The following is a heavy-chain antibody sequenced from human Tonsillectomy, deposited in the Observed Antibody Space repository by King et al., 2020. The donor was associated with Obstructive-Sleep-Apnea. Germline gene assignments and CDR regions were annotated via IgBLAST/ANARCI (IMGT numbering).Heavy chain of an antibody. CDR3: ARTAGQQLVYYYYYGMDV. CDR2: IYYSGST. V-gene: IGHV4-39*07. D-gene: IGHD6-13*01. Sequence: QLQESGPGLVKPSETLSLTCTVSGGSISSSSYYWGWIRQPPGKGLEWIGSIYYSGSTYYNPSLKSRVTISVDTSKNQFSLKLSSVTAADTAVYYCARTAGQQLVYYYYYGMDVWGQGTTVTVAS. J-gene: IGHJ6*02. CDR1: GGSISSSSYY.